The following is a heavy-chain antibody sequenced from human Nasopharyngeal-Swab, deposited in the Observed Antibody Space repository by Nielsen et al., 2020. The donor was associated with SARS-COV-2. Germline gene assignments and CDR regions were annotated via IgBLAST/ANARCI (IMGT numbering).Heavy chain of an antibody. J-gene: IGHJ5*02. CDR3: ARGGPGQELFSRFDP. V-gene: IGHV4-59*01. CDR2: IYYSGST. D-gene: IGHD4-11*01. Sequence: WIRQPPGKGLEWIGYIYYSGSTNYNPSLKSRVTISVDTSKNQFSLKLSSVTAADTAVYYCARGGPGQELFSRFDPWGQGTLVTVSS.